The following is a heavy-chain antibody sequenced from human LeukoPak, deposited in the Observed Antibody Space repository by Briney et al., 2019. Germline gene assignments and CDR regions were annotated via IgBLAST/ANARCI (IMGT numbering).Heavy chain of an antibody. V-gene: IGHV4-39*02. D-gene: IGHD3-10*01. CDR1: GGSISSSSYY. J-gene: IGHJ4*02. Sequence: SETLSLTCTVSGGSISSSSYYWGWIRQPPGKGLEWIGSIYYSGSTYYNPSLKSRVTISVDTSKNQFSLKLRSVTAADTAVYYCAREGITMVRGVIILWGQGTLVTVSS. CDR3: AREGITMVRGVIIL. CDR2: IYYSGST.